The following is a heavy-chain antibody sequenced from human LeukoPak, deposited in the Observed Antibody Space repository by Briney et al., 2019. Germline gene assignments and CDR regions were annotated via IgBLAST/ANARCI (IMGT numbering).Heavy chain of an antibody. CDR2: INHSGST. V-gene: IGHV4-4*02. J-gene: IGHJ4*02. CDR1: GGSISSSNW. CDR3: ARGLGYCTNGVCDDPASGSGEFDY. Sequence: SETLSLTCAVSGGSISSSNWWSWVRQPPGKGLEWIGEINHSGSTNYNPSLKSRVTISVDTSKNQFSLKLSSVTAADTAVYYCARGLGYCTNGVCDDPASGSGEFDYWGQGTLVTVSS. D-gene: IGHD2-8*01.